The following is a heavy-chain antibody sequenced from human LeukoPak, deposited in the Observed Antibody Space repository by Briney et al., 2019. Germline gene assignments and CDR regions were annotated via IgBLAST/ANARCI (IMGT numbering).Heavy chain of an antibody. Sequence: GGSLRLSCAASGFTFDDYAMHWVRQAPGKGLEWVSGISWNSGSIGYADSVKGRFTISRDNAKNSLYLQMNSLRAEDTALYYCAKDYYDSSGYFQHWGQGTLATVSS. V-gene: IGHV3-9*01. CDR3: AKDYYDSSGYFQH. CDR1: GFTFDDYA. J-gene: IGHJ1*01. D-gene: IGHD3-22*01. CDR2: ISWNSGSI.